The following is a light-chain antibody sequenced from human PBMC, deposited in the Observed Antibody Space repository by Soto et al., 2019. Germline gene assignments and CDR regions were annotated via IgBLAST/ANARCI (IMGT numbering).Light chain of an antibody. CDR1: QSVSSD. V-gene: IGKV3-15*01. Sequence: VVTQSPATLSVSPGETATLSCRASQSVSSDLAWYQQRPGQAPRLLISGASTRATGIPARFRGSGSGTEFRLTISSLQSEDFATYYCQQYNTWHPKMAFGRGTKVEIK. J-gene: IGKJ1*01. CDR3: QQYNTWHPKMA. CDR2: GAS.